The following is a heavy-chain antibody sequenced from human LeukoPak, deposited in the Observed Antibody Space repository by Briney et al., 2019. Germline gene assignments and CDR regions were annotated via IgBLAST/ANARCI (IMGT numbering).Heavy chain of an antibody. J-gene: IGHJ4*02. CDR3: AKDGGCSSTTCYSPYYFDY. Sequence: GGSLRLSCATFGFPFTTSAVNWVRQGPGKGLEWVSAISGSGGSTYYADSVKGRFTISKDNSKNTLYLQMNSLRAEDTAVYYCAKDGGCSSTTCYSPYYFDYWGQGTLVTVSS. D-gene: IGHD2-2*01. CDR2: ISGSGGST. CDR1: GFPFTTSA. V-gene: IGHV3-23*01.